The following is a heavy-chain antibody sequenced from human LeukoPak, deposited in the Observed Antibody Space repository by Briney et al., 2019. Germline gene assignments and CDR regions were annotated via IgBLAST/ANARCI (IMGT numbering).Heavy chain of an antibody. V-gene: IGHV3-20*04. D-gene: IGHD2-21*02. CDR2: INWNGGST. CDR3: ARGSIVVVTAISDAFDI. CDR1: GFTFDDYG. Sequence: RPGGSLRLSCAASGFTFDDYGMSWVRQAPGKGLEWVSGINWNGGSTGYADSVKGRFTTSRDNAKNSLYLQMNSLRAEDTALYYCARGSIVVVTAISDAFDIWGQGTMVTVSS. J-gene: IGHJ3*02.